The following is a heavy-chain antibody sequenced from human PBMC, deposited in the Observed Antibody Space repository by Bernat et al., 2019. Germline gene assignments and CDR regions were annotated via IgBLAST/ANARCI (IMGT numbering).Heavy chain of an antibody. Sequence: EVQLVESGGGLVKPGGSLRLSCAASGFTFSNAWMSWVRQAPGKGLEWVGHIKSKTDGRTTDSGAPVKGRYTIPRADSRNTLYLQMNSLKTVDTAVYYCHCGGGSCYSAHFDAFDIWGRGTMVTVSS. CDR1: GFTFSNAW. CDR2: IKSKTDGRTT. CDR3: HCGGGSCYSAHFDAFDI. D-gene: IGHD2-15*01. V-gene: IGHV3-15*01. J-gene: IGHJ3*02.